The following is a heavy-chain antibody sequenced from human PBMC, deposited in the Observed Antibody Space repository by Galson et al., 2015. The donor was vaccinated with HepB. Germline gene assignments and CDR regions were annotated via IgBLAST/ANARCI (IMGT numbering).Heavy chain of an antibody. V-gene: IGHV3-48*01. CDR1: GFTFSDYS. J-gene: IGHJ6*02. CDR2: ISSSSSTI. CDR3: ASDSGVATSQQHNYYYGMDV. Sequence: SLRLSCAASGFTFSDYSMNWVRQAPGKGLEWVSYISSSSSTIYYADSVKGRSTISRDNAKNSLYLQMNSLRAEDTAVYYCASDSGVATSQQHNYYYGMDVWGQGTTVTVSS. D-gene: IGHD5-12*01.